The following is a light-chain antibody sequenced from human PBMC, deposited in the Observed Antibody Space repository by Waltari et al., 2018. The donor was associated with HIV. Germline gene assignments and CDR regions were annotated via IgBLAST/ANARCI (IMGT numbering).Light chain of an antibody. CDR3: QQYNSYWT. J-gene: IGKJ1*01. Sequence: DIQMTQSPSSLSASVGDSVTITCRASQSISSWLAWYQQKPGKAPKLLIYKASSLQSGVPSRFRGSGSGTEFTLTISSLQPDDSATYYCQQYNSYWTFGQGTKVEIK. CDR2: KAS. CDR1: QSISSW. V-gene: IGKV1-5*03.